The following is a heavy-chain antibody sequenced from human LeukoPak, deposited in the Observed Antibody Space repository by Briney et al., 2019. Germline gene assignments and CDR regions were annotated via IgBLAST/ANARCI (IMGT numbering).Heavy chain of an antibody. V-gene: IGHV4-39*01. D-gene: IGHD4-17*01. CDR2: IYYSGST. J-gene: IGHJ4*02. CDR1: GGSISSSSYY. CDR3: AGTTTVTDY. Sequence: SETLSLTCTVSGGSISSSSYYWGWIRQPPGKGLEWIGSIYYSGSTYYNPSLKSRVTISVDTSKNQFSLKLSSVTAADTAVYYCAGTTTVTDYWGQGTLVTVSS.